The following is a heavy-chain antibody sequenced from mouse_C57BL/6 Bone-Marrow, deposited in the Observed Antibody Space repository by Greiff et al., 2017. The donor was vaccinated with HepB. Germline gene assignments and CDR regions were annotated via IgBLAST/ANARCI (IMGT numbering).Heavy chain of an antibody. V-gene: IGHV7-3*01. D-gene: IGHD2-5*01. CDR3: ARPPPYSNYVGAY. CDR2: IRNKANGYTT. Sequence: EVKLVESGGGLVQPGGSLSLSCAASGFTFTDYYMSWVRQPPVKALEWLGFIRNKANGYTTEYSASVKVRFTISRDNSQSILYLQMNALRAEDSATYYCARPPPYSNYVGAYWGQGTLVTVSA. CDR1: GFTFTDYY. J-gene: IGHJ3*01.